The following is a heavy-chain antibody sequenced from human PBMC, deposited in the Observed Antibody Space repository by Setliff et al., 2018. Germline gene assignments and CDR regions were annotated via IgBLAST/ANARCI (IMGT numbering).Heavy chain of an antibody. Sequence: PSETLSLTCAVSGGSISSSNWWSWVRQPPGKGLEWIGEINHSGSTNYNPSLKSRVTISVDTSKNQFSLKLNSVTAAETAVYYCAQGGYYYASSGYYQASYYYYYGMDVWGQGTTVTVSS. V-gene: IGHV4-4*02. J-gene: IGHJ6*02. D-gene: IGHD3-22*01. CDR1: GGSISSSNW. CDR3: AQGGYYYASSGYYQASYYYYYGMDV. CDR2: INHSGST.